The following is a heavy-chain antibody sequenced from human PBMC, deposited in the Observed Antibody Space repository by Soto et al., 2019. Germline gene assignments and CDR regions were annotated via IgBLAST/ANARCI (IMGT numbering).Heavy chain of an antibody. D-gene: IGHD6-13*01. J-gene: IGHJ6*02. V-gene: IGHV3-23*01. CDR3: AKSIAAAGRGYYYYGMDV. CDR2: ISGSGGST. CDR1: GFTFSNYA. Sequence: PGGSLRLSCAASGFTFSNYAMNWVRQAPGKGLEWVSAISGSGGSTYYADSVKGRFTISRDNSKNTLYLQMNSLRAEDTAVYYCAKSIAAAGRGYYYYGMDVWGQGTTVTVSS.